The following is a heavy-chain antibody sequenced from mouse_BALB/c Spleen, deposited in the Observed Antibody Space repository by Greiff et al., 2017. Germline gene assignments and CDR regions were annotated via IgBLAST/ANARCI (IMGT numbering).Heavy chain of an antibody. CDR2: ISSGSSTI. D-gene: IGHD2-1*01. CDR1: GFTFSSFG. CDR3: ARGNYANPRGAMDY. Sequence: EVQRVESGGGLVQPGGSRKLSCAASGFTFSSFGMHWVRQAPEKGLEWVAYISSGSSTIYYADTVKGRFTISRDNPKNTLFLQMTSLRSEDTAMYYCARGNYANPRGAMDYWGQGTSVTVSS. V-gene: IGHV5-17*02. J-gene: IGHJ4*01.